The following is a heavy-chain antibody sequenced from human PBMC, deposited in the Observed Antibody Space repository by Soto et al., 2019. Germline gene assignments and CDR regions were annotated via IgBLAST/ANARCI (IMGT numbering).Heavy chain of an antibody. V-gene: IGHV3-66*01. Sequence: PGGSLRLSCAASGFTVSSNYMSWVRQAPGKGLEWVSVIYSGGSTYYADSVKGRFTISRDNSKNTLYLQMNSLSAEDTAVYYCARGVAATPASRSPGPWGQGTLVTVSS. CDR2: IYSGGST. D-gene: IGHD2-15*01. J-gene: IGHJ5*02. CDR3: ARGVAATPASRSPGP. CDR1: GFTVSSNY.